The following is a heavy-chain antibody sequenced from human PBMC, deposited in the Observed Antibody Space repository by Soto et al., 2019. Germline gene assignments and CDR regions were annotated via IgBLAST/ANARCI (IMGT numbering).Heavy chain of an antibody. V-gene: IGHV3-30*18. CDR2: MSSDGSKI. CDR1: GFDFTYYA. D-gene: IGHD1-26*01. CDR3: AKEEGVGGTLGLFDY. Sequence: QVQLVESGGGAVQPGESLRLSCVASGFDFTYYAMHWVRQAPGKGLESVAVMSSDGSKIHHTDSVKGRFTISRDNSKNTLYLPMNSLRREDTAVYFCAKEEGVGGTLGLFDYWGQGTLVSVSS. J-gene: IGHJ4*02.